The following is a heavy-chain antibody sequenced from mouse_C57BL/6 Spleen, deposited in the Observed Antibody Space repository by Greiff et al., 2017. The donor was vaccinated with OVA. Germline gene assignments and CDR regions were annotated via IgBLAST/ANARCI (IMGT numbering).Heavy chain of an antibody. CDR3: TRSGDYDPYWYFDV. CDR2: IDPETGGT. V-gene: IGHV1-15*01. J-gene: IGHJ1*03. Sequence: QVQLQQSGAELVRPGASVTLSCKASGYTFTDYEMHWVKQTPVHGLEWIGAIDPETGGTAYNQKFKGKAILTADKSSSTAYMELRSLTSEDSAVYYCTRSGDYDPYWYFDVWGTGTTVTVSS. CDR1: GYTFTDYE. D-gene: IGHD2-4*01.